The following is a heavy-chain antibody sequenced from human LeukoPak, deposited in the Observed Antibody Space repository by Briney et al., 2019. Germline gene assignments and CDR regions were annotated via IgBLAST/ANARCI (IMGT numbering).Heavy chain of an antibody. Sequence: SETLSLTCAVYGGSFSGYYWSWIRQPPGKGLEWIGEINHSGSTNYNPSLKSRVTISVETSKNQFSLKLSSVTAADTAVYYCARDCSQTAMVVFDYWGQGTLVTVSS. V-gene: IGHV4-34*01. CDR1: GGSFSGYY. CDR3: ARDCSQTAMVVFDY. CDR2: INHSGST. J-gene: IGHJ4*02. D-gene: IGHD5-18*01.